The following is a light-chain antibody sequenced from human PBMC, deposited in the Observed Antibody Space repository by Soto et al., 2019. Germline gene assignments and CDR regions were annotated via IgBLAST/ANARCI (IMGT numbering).Light chain of an antibody. Sequence: ELVLTHSPGTLSLSPGERATLSCRASQSVSSSYLAWYQQKPGQAPRLLIYGASSRATGIPDRFSGRGSGTDFTLTISRLEPEDFAVYYCQQYGSSPRAFGQGTKVDIK. CDR3: QQYGSSPRA. CDR1: QSVSSSY. V-gene: IGKV3-20*01. CDR2: GAS. J-gene: IGKJ1*01.